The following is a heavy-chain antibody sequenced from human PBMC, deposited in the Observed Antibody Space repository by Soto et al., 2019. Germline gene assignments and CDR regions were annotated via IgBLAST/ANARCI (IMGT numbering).Heavy chain of an antibody. CDR3: ARDLYLGYCSGGACYSLDY. D-gene: IGHD2-15*01. J-gene: IGHJ4*02. Sequence: QVQLQESGPGLVKPSETLSVTCTVSGASISSHYWSWIRQPAGKGLEWIGRVYSSGSTTYSPSLKSRVTMSLDTSQNQFSLKLTSVTAADTALYYCARDLYLGYCSGGACYSLDYWGQGTLVTVSS. V-gene: IGHV4-4*07. CDR1: GASISSHY. CDR2: VYSSGST.